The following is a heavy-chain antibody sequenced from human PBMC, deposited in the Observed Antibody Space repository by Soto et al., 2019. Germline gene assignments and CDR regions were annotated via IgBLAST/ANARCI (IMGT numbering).Heavy chain of an antibody. D-gene: IGHD2-2*01. V-gene: IGHV3-23*01. CDR2: ISGSGGST. Sequence: PGGSLRLSCAASGFTFSSYAMSWVRQAPGKGLEWVSAISGSGGSTYYADSVKGRFTISRDNSKNTLYLQMNSLRAEDTAVYYCAKGVMDCSSTSCYYLGEYFDYWGQGTLVTVSS. CDR3: AKGVMDCSSTSCYYLGEYFDY. CDR1: GFTFSSYA. J-gene: IGHJ4*02.